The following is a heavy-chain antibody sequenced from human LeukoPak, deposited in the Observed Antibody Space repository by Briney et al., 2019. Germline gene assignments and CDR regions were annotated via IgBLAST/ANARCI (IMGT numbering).Heavy chain of an antibody. CDR3: AKYGSGSYYSPPFDP. J-gene: IGHJ5*02. CDR1: GFTFSSYS. V-gene: IGHV3-21*01. CDR2: ISSSSSYI. Sequence: GRSLRLSCAASGFTFSSYSMNWVRQAPGKGLEWVSSISSSSSYIYYADSVKGRFTISRDNAKNSLYLQMNSLRAEDTAVYYCAKYGSGSYYSPPFDPWGQGTLVTVSS. D-gene: IGHD3-10*01.